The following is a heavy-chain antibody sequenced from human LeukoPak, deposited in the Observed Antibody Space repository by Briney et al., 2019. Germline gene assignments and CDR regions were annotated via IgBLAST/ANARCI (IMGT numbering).Heavy chain of an antibody. CDR2: IKENGSEE. CDR1: GFIFSNYG. D-gene: IGHD2-15*01. J-gene: IGHJ4*02. CDR3: ARVLSGGSCIFDY. Sequence: GGSLRLSCAASGFIFSNYGMSWVRQAPGKGPEWVANIKENGSEEYYVDSVKGRFTISRDNAKNSLYLQMNSLRAEDTAVYYCARVLSGGSCIFDYWGQGTPVTVSS. V-gene: IGHV3-7*03.